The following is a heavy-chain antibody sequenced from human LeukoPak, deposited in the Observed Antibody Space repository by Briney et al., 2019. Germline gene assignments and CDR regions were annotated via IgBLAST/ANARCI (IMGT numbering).Heavy chain of an antibody. D-gene: IGHD3-10*01. Sequence: ASVNVSCKASGYTFTSYVMHWVRQAPGQRLEWMGCINDGNGNTKYSQEFQGRVTITRDTSASTAYMELSSLRSEDMAVYYCARGAKFRSYGSGTYYTSLPFDPWGQGTLVTVSS. J-gene: IGHJ5*02. CDR2: INDGNGNT. V-gene: IGHV1-3*03. CDR1: GYTFTSYV. CDR3: ARGAKFRSYGSGTYYTSLPFDP.